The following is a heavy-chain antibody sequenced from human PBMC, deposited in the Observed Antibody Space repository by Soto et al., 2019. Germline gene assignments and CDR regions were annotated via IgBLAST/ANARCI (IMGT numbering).Heavy chain of an antibody. D-gene: IGHD1-1*01. CDR3: ARGRYGDY. V-gene: IGHV1-18*01. J-gene: IGHJ4*02. CDR1: GYTFTSYG. Sequence: QVHLVQSGAEGKKPGASVKVSCKGSGYTFTSYGITWVRQAPGQGLEWMGWISAHNGNTKYAQKLQGRVTVTRDTSTSTAYMELRSLRSDDTAVYYCARGRYGDYWGQGALVTVSS. CDR2: ISAHNGNT.